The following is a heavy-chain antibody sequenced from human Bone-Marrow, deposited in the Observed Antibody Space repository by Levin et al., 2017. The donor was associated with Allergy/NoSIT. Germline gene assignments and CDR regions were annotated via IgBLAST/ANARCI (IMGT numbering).Heavy chain of an antibody. J-gene: IGHJ4*02. V-gene: IGHV3-23*01. CDR3: AKGWASGWSRSFNYFSH. Sequence: LLLTCAASGFTFSSFAMTWVRPAPGKGLEWVSAISGSGRNTYFADSVKGRCTISRDNSKNTLSLQMVSLGAEDTAVYYCAKGWASGWSRSFNYFSHWGQGTLVTVSS. CDR2: ISGSGRNT. D-gene: IGHD6-19*01. CDR1: GFTFSSFA.